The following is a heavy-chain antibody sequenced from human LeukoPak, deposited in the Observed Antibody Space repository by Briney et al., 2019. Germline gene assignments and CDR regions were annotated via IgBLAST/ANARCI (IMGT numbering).Heavy chain of an antibody. CDR2: IYYSGST. V-gene: IGHV4-59*01. CDR3: ARLQNWFDP. Sequence: SETLSLTCTVSGGSISSYYWSWIRQPPGKGLEWIGYIYYSGSTNYNPSLKSRVTISVDTSKNQFSLKLSSVTAADTAVYYCARLQNWFDPWGQGTLVTVSS. CDR1: GGSISSYY. J-gene: IGHJ5*02. D-gene: IGHD5-24*01.